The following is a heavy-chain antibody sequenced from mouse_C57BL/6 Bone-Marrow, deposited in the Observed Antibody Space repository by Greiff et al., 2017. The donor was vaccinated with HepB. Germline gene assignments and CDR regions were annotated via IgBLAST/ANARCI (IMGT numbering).Heavy chain of an antibody. D-gene: IGHD1-1*01. V-gene: IGHV5-17*01. CDR3: ARGYYYGSSYPAWFAY. J-gene: IGHJ3*01. CDR2: ISSGSSTI. CDR1: GFTFSDYG. Sequence: EVKLVESGGGLVKPGGSLKLSCAASGFTFSDYGMHWVRQAPEKGLEWVAYISSGSSTIYYADTVKGRFTISRDNAKNTLFLQMTSLRSEDTAMYYCARGYYYGSSYPAWFAYWGQGTLVTVSA.